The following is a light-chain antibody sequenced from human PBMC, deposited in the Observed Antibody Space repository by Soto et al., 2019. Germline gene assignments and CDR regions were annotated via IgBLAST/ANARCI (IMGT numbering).Light chain of an antibody. CDR3: QQYNTWPPLT. J-gene: IGKJ4*01. CDR2: GAS. CDR1: QSISTN. Sequence: EIVMTQSPATVSVSPGERATLSCRASQSISTNLAWYQQKPGQAPRLLIFGASNRATAVPARFTASGSGTEFTLTISSLQSEDFAFYYDQQYNTWPPLTFGGGTKVEI. V-gene: IGKV3-15*01.